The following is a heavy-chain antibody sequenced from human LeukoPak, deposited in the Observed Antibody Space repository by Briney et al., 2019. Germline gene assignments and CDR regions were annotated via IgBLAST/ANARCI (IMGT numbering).Heavy chain of an antibody. CDR3: ARERYSSGWYFDY. D-gene: IGHD6-19*01. CDR2: IYNSGTT. J-gene: IGHJ4*02. V-gene: IGHV4-39*07. Sequence: PSETLSLTCAVSGGSIRNSSFYWGWIRQPPGKGLEWIASIYNSGTTYYNPSLKSRITIFVDTSKNQFSLKLSSVTAADTAVYYCARERYSSGWYFDYWGQGTLVTVSS. CDR1: GGSIRNSSFY.